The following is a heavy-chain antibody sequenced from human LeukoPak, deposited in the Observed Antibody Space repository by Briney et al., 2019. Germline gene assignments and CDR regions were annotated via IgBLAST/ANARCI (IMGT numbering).Heavy chain of an antibody. CDR1: GFTFSSYS. CDR3: AREGSSWQYYYYYYMDV. Sequence: PGGSLRLSCAPPGFTFSSYSMNWVRQAPGKGLEWVSSISSSSSYIYYADSVKGRFTISRDNAKNSLYLQMNSLRAEDTAVYYCAREGSSWQYYYYYYMDVWGKGTTVTVSS. D-gene: IGHD6-13*01. V-gene: IGHV3-21*01. J-gene: IGHJ6*03. CDR2: ISSSSSYI.